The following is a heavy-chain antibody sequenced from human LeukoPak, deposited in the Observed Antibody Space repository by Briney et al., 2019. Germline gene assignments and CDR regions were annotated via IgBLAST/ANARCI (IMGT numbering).Heavy chain of an antibody. J-gene: IGHJ4*02. Sequence: SETLSLTCTVSGASISGYYWGWVRQPPGKRLEFIGYIYNSLNDYNPSLKSRVIISSDPSKNRFSLRLSSMTAADTAVYYCAILPTVWGKGTLVTVSS. V-gene: IGHV4-59*01. CDR2: IYNSLN. CDR1: GASISGYY. D-gene: IGHD1-14*01. CDR3: AILPTV.